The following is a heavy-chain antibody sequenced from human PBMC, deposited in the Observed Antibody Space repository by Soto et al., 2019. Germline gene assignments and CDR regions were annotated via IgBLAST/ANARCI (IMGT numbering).Heavy chain of an antibody. D-gene: IGHD1-1*01. Sequence: GGSLRLSCTTSGFSFGAYAVSWLRQAPGKGLEWVGFSRRSACGGTTEYAASVRGRFSISRDASTSIAYLQMNSLKTEDTALYFCSRGQAGLETAPYYFDYWGQGTLVTVSS. CDR3: SRGQAGLETAPYYFDY. J-gene: IGHJ4*02. V-gene: IGHV3-49*03. CDR2: SRRSACGGTT. CDR1: GFSFGAYA.